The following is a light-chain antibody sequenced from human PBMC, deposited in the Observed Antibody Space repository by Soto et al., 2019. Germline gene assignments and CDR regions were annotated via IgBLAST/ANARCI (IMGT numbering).Light chain of an antibody. CDR3: QQRSNWPPIT. Sequence: EIVMTQSPATLSVSPGGRATLSCRASQSISDTLAWYQQKPGQAPRLLIYGASKRATGIPARFSGSGSGTDFTLTISSLEPEDFAVYYCQQRSNWPPITFGQGTRLEIK. CDR2: GAS. J-gene: IGKJ5*01. CDR1: QSISDT. V-gene: IGKV3-11*01.